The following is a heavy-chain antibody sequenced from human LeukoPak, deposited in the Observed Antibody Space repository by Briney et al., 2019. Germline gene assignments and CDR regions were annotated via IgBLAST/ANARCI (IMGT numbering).Heavy chain of an antibody. CDR2: INHSGST. Sequence: PSETLSLTCAVYGGSFSGYYWSWIRQPPGKGLEWIGEINHSGSTNYNPSLKSRVTISVDTSKNQFSLKLSSVTAADTAVYYCARVHDILTGYYRGTPRGFDYWGQGTLVTVSS. J-gene: IGHJ4*02. V-gene: IGHV4-34*01. CDR1: GGSFSGYY. CDR3: ARVHDILTGYYRGTPRGFDY. D-gene: IGHD3-9*01.